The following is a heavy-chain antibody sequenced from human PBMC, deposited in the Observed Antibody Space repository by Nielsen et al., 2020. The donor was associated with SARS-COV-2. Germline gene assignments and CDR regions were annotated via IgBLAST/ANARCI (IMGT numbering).Heavy chain of an antibody. CDR3: AREGGYDYLYYFDY. J-gene: IGHJ4*02. CDR1: GGSISSYY. CDR2: INHSGST. V-gene: IGHV4-34*01. D-gene: IGHD5-12*01. Sequence: SETLSLTCTVSGGSISSYYWSWIRQPPGKGLEWIGEINHSGSTNYNPSLKSRVTISVDTSKNQFSLKLSSVTAADTAVYYCAREGGYDYLYYFDYWGQGTLVTVSS.